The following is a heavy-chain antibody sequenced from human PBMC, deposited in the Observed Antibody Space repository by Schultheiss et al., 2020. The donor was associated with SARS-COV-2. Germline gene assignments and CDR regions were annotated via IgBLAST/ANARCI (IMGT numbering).Heavy chain of an antibody. J-gene: IGHJ4*02. V-gene: IGHV4-39*01. CDR2: IYYSGST. D-gene: IGHD1-7*01. Sequence: SETLSLTCTVSGGSISSSSYYWGWIRQPPGKGLEWIGSIYYSGSTYYNPSLKSRVTISVDTSKNQFSLKLSSVTAADTAVYYCARGQPPWYNWNYPSPPDYGGQGTLVTVSS. CDR1: GGSISSSSYY. CDR3: ARGQPPWYNWNYPSPPDY.